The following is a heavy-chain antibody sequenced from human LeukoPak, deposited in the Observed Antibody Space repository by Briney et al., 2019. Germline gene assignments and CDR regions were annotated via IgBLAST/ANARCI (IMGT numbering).Heavy chain of an antibody. J-gene: IGHJ4*02. CDR1: GFTFSSYW. CDR3: ARADFLLAVAGDFDY. Sequence: GGSLRLSCAASGFTFSSYWMTWVRQAPGKGLEWVANIKQDGSETYYVDSVKGRFTISRDNAKNSLYLQLNSLRAEDTAVYYCARADFLLAVAGDFDYWGQGTLVTVSS. V-gene: IGHV3-7*01. D-gene: IGHD6-19*01. CDR2: IKQDGSET.